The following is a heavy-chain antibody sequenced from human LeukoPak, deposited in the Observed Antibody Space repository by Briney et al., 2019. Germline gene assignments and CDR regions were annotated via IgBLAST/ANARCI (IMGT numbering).Heavy chain of an antibody. CDR2: IRYDGSNK. J-gene: IGHJ6*03. D-gene: IGHD1-14*01. CDR3: AKEGPDYYYYYYMDV. Sequence: GGSLRLSCAASGFTFSSYGMHWVRQAPGKGLGWVAFIRYDGSNKYYADSVKGRFTISRDNSKNTLYLQMNSLRAEDTAVYYCAKEGPDYYYYYYMDVWGKGTTVTVSS. CDR1: GFTFSSYG. V-gene: IGHV3-30*02.